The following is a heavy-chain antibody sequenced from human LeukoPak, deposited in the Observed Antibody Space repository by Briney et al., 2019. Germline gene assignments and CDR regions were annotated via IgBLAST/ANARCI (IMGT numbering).Heavy chain of an antibody. D-gene: IGHD6-19*01. V-gene: IGHV3-20*04. CDR1: GFTFDDHG. J-gene: IGHJ4*02. Sequence: GGSLRLSCAASGFTFDDHGMNWVRQVPGKGLEWVSGLSGNGGNIGYADSVKGRFTISRDNAKNSLYLQMNSLRAEDSAVYYCARVRYDSGWYDYWGQGALVTVSS. CDR3: ARVRYDSGWYDY. CDR2: LSGNGGNI.